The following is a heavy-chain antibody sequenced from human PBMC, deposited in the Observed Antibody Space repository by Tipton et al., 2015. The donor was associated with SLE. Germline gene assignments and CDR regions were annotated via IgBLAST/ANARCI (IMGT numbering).Heavy chain of an antibody. CDR3: ASSHSSSRNKADY. CDR1: GGSFSGYY. CDR2: IYYSGST. D-gene: IGHD6-13*01. J-gene: IGHJ4*02. V-gene: IGHV4-31*11. Sequence: PGLVKPSETLSLTCAVYGGSFSGYYWSWIRQHPGKGLEWIGYIYYSGSTYYNPSLKSRVTISVDTSKNQFSLKLSSVTAADTAVYYCASSHSSSRNKADYWGQGTLVTVSS.